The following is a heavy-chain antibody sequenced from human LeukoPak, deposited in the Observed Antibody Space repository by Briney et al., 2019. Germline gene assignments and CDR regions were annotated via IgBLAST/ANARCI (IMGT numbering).Heavy chain of an antibody. CDR1: GVSVSTSF. CDR2: IKSGGAT. D-gene: IGHD6-25*01. Sequence: GGSLRLSCAVSGVSVSTSFMGWVRQAPGKGLEWVSIIKSGGATYYSEPVKGRFTISRDTSQNMLFLQMNTLTVEDTAVYYCARDSGHTPFDNWGQGTLVTVSS. J-gene: IGHJ4*02. CDR3: ARDSGHTPFDN. V-gene: IGHV3-53*01.